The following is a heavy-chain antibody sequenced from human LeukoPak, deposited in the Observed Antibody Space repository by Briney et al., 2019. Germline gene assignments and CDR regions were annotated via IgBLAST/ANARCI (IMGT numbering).Heavy chain of an antibody. D-gene: IGHD6-6*01. V-gene: IGHV3-30*02. CDR2: IRYDGSNK. CDR1: GFTFSSYG. J-gene: IGHJ4*02. Sequence: GGSLRLSCAASGFTFSSYGMHWVRQAPGKGLEWVAFIRYDGSNKYYADSVKGRFTISRDNSKNTLYLQMNSLRAEDTAGYYCAKDPPRLGSSSAGIDYWGQGTLVTVSS. CDR3: AKDPPRLGSSSAGIDY.